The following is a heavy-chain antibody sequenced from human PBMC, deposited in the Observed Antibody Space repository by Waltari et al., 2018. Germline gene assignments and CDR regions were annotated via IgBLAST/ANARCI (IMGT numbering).Heavy chain of an antibody. CDR2: IYHSGST. CDR3: AAYYYGSGPYYYYYGMDV. V-gene: IGHV4-38-2*01. CDR1: GYSISSGYY. D-gene: IGHD3-10*01. J-gene: IGHJ6*02. Sequence: QVQLQESGPGLVKPSETLSLTCAVSGYSISSGYYWGWIRQPPGKGLEWIGSIYHSGSTYYNPSLKSRVTIAVDTSKNQFSLKLSSVTAADTAVYYCAAYYYGSGPYYYYYGMDVWGQGTTVTVSS.